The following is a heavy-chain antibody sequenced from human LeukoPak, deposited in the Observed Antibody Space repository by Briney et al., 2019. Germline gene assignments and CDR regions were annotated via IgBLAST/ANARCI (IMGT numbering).Heavy chain of an antibody. CDR3: AKTPYGSGSYSWFDP. CDR1: GFTFSSYW. V-gene: IGHV3-74*01. Sequence: PGGSLRLSCAASGFTFSSYWMHWVRQAPGKGLVWVSRINSDGSSTSYADSVKGRFTISRDNSKNTLYLQMNSLRAEDTAVYYCAKTPYGSGSYSWFDPWGQGTLVTVSS. D-gene: IGHD3-10*01. J-gene: IGHJ5*02. CDR2: INSDGSST.